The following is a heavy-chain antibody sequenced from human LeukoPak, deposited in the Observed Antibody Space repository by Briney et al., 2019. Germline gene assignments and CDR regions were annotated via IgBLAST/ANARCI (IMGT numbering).Heavy chain of an antibody. V-gene: IGHV3-23*01. D-gene: IGHD5-12*01. CDR3: AKDQHGYDKPIDY. J-gene: IGHJ4*02. Sequence: PGGSLRLSCAASGLPFNIYAMNGVRQASGKGLEWVSTISGSGSSTYYADSVKGRFTISRDNYKNTLYLQINSLGAEDTAVYFCAKDQHGYDKPIDYWGQGTLVTVSS. CDR2: ISGSGSST. CDR1: GLPFNIYA.